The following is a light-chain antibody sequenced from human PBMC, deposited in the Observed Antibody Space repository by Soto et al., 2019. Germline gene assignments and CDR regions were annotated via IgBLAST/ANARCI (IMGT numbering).Light chain of an antibody. Sequence: EIVLTQSPGTLSLSQGERATLSCRASQSVSSSYLAWYQQKPGQAPRLLIYADSNRATGIPARFSGSGSGTDFTLTISSLEPEDFSVYYCQQRYNWPITFGQGTRLEIK. J-gene: IGKJ5*01. CDR2: ADS. V-gene: IGKV3D-20*02. CDR3: QQRYNWPIT. CDR1: QSVSSSY.